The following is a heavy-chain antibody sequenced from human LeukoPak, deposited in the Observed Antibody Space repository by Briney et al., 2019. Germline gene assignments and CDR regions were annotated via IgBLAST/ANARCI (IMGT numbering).Heavy chain of an antibody. CDR3: ARESYSSSWSPTDEYFQH. CDR2: TYYRSKWYN. CDR1: GDTVSSNSAA. J-gene: IGHJ1*01. D-gene: IGHD6-13*01. Sequence: SQTLSLTCAISGDTVSSNSAAWNWIRQSPSRGLEWLGRTYYRSKWYNDYAVSVKSRITINPDTSKNQFSLQLNSVTPVDTAVYYCARESYSSSWSPTDEYFQHWGQGTLVTVSS. V-gene: IGHV6-1*01.